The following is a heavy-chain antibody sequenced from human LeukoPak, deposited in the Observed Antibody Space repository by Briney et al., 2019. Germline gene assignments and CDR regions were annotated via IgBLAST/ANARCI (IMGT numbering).Heavy chain of an antibody. D-gene: IGHD7-27*01. CDR1: GYSFTSYW. J-gene: IGHJ4*02. V-gene: IGHV5-51*01. CDR2: IYPDDSET. Sequence: GESLKISCKGSGYSFTSYWIGWVRQMPGKGLEWMGIIYPDDSETRYSPSFQGQVTISADKSISTAYLQWSSLKASDTATYYCARQVAWDYFDYWGQGTLVTVSS. CDR3: ARQVAWDYFDY.